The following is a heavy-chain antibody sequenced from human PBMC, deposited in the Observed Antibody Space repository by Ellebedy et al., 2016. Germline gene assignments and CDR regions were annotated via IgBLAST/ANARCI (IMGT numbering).Heavy chain of an antibody. CDR3: ARIGGVSFGERHIDY. V-gene: IGHV4-59*01. J-gene: IGHJ4*02. CDR1: GGSISRYY. Sequence: GSLRLSCIVSGGSISRYYWSWIRQPPGRGLEWIGNVYYTGTTNYNPSLQSRVTISLATSKNQFYLLLTSVTAADTAVYYWARIGGVSFGERHIDYWGQGTLVTVSS. CDR2: VYYTGTT. D-gene: IGHD3-10*01.